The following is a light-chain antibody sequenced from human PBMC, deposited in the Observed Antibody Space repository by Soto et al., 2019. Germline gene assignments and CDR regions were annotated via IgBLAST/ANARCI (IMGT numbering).Light chain of an antibody. CDR3: QTWGTGIHV. J-gene: IGLJ7*01. V-gene: IGLV4-69*01. CDR2: LNSDGSH. Sequence: QLVLTQSPSAPASLGASVKLTCTLSSGHSSYAIAWHQQQPEKGPRYLMKLNSDGSHSKGDGIPDRFSGSSSGAERYLTISSLQSEDEADYYCQTWGTGIHVFGGGTQLTVL. CDR1: SGHSSYA.